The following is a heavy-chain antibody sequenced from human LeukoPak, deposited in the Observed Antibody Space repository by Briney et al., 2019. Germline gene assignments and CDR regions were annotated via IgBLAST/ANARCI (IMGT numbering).Heavy chain of an antibody. Sequence: PSETLSLTCTVSGCSISSSSYYWVWIRQPPGKGLEWIGSSYYSGSTYYNPSLKSLVTISVDTSKNQFSLKHSSVTAADMAVYYCAIPYCSRTSCPGFDYWGQGTLVTVSS. D-gene: IGHD2-2*01. CDR2: SYYSGST. V-gene: IGHV4-39*01. CDR3: AIPYCSRTSCPGFDY. CDR1: GCSISSSSYY. J-gene: IGHJ4*02.